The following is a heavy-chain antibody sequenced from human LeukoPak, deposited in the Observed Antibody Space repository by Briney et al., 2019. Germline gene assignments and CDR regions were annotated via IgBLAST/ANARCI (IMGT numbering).Heavy chain of an antibody. J-gene: IGHJ4*02. V-gene: IGHV1-18*01. CDR2: ISAYNCVT. D-gene: IGHD3-22*01. CDR3: ARDYDISGYYYGGY. Sequence: GASVKVSCKASGYTFTNYGVSWVRQAPGQGLEWMGWISAYNCVTKYSLKIQGRVTMTTDTSTSTAYMELRSLRSDDTAVYYCARDYDISGYYYGGYWGQGTLVTVSS. CDR1: GYTFTNYG.